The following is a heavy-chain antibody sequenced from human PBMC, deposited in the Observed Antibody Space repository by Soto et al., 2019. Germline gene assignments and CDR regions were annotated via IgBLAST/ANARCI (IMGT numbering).Heavy chain of an antibody. CDR3: ARRVEGYFDY. CDR1: VVTFSSYA. CDR2: ISSNGGST. J-gene: IGHJ4*02. Sequence: GSVRLSCAACVVTFSSYAMHWVRQAPGKGLEYVSAISSNGGSTFYAGSVRGRFTISRDNSKNTLYLQMDSLRAEDTAVYYCARRVEGYFDYWAQGALVTVSS. V-gene: IGHV3-64*02.